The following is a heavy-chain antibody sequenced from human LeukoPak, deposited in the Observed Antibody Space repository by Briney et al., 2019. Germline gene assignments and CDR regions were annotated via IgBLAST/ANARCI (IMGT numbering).Heavy chain of an antibody. J-gene: IGHJ6*03. D-gene: IGHD1-1*01. Sequence: GGSLRLSCAASGFTFSTYGMSWVRQAAGKGLEWVSAMSGSGGTTYYADSVKGRFTISRDNSKNTLYLQMNSLRAEDTAVYYCARSPPPKPQHYYYYYYMDVWGKGTTVTISS. CDR1: GFTFSTYG. CDR2: MSGSGGTT. CDR3: ARSPPPKPQHYYYYYYMDV. V-gene: IGHV3-23*01.